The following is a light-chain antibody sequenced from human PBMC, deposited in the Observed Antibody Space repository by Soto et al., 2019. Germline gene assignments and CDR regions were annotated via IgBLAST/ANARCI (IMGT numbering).Light chain of an antibody. CDR3: QQSYSTPIT. CDR2: AAS. Sequence: DIHLTQSPSFLSASVGDRVTITCRASPGISNYLAWYQHKPGKAPKLLIFAASTLQSGVPSRFSGSGSGTEFTLTISSLQPEDFATYYCQQSYSTPITFGQGTRLEIK. V-gene: IGKV1-9*01. CDR1: PGISNY. J-gene: IGKJ5*01.